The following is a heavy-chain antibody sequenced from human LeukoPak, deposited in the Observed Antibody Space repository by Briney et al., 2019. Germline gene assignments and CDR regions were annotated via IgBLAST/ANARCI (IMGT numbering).Heavy chain of an antibody. Sequence: ASVKVPCKASGHTFTTYGISWVRQTPGQGLEWMGWISAYNGNTKYAQKLQGRVTMTTDTSTSTAYMELRSLRSDDTAVYYCARDHRSGWYVQPDYWGQGTLVTVSS. CDR3: ARDHRSGWYVQPDY. CDR1: GHTFTTYG. D-gene: IGHD6-19*01. J-gene: IGHJ4*02. CDR2: ISAYNGNT. V-gene: IGHV1-18*01.